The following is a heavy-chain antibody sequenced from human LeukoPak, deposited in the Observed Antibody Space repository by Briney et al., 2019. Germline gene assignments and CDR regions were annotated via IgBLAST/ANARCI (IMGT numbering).Heavy chain of an antibody. J-gene: IGHJ4*02. CDR2: IWYDGSNK. V-gene: IGHV3-33*08. CDR1: GFTFSSYA. D-gene: IGHD2/OR15-2a*01. CDR3: AREGPRGNSQFDY. Sequence: GGSLRLSCAASGFTFSSYAMHWVRQAPGKGLEWVALIWYDGSNKYYTDSVKGRLTISRDNSKNTLYLQMNSLRAEDTAVYYCAREGPRGNSQFDYWGQGTPVTVSS.